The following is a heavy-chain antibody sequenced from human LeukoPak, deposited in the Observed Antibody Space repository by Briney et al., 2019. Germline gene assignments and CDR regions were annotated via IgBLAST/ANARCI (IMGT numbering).Heavy chain of an antibody. CDR1: GFTVSSNY. V-gene: IGHV3-66*04. CDR3: ARLIVVHAFDI. D-gene: IGHD2-2*01. CDR2: IYSGGST. J-gene: IGHJ3*02. Sequence: AGGSLRLSCAASGFTVSSNYMSWVRQAPGKGLEWVSVIYSGGSTYYADSVKGRFTISRDNSKNTLYLQMNSLRAEDTAVYYGARLIVVHAFDIWGQGTMVTVSS.